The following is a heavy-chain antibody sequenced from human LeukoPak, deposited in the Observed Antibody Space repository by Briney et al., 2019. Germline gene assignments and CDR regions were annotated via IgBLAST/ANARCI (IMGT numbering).Heavy chain of an antibody. CDR1: GFTFSSYA. Sequence: PGGSLRLSCAASGFTFSSYAMSWVRQAPGKGLEWVSAISGSGGSTYYADSVKGRFTISRDNSKNTLYLQMNSLRAEDTAVYYCAKPLGPYCGGDCYWGPFDYWGQGTLVTVSS. V-gene: IGHV3-23*01. CDR2: ISGSGGST. D-gene: IGHD2-21*02. CDR3: AKPLGPYCGGDCYWGPFDY. J-gene: IGHJ4*02.